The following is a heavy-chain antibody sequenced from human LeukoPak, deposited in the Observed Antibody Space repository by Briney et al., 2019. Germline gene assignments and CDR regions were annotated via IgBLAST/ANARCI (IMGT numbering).Heavy chain of an antibody. D-gene: IGHD6-13*01. Sequence: PPETLSLTCAVYGGSFSGYYWSWIRQPPGKGLEWIGETNHSGSTNYNPSLKSRVTISVDTSKNQFSLKLSSVTAADTAVYYCARAAAGTGWFDPWGQGTLVTVSS. V-gene: IGHV4-34*01. J-gene: IGHJ5*02. CDR1: GGSFSGYY. CDR2: TNHSGST. CDR3: ARAAAGTGWFDP.